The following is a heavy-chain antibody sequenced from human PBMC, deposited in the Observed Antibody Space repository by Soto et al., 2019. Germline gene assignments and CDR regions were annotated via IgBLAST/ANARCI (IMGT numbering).Heavy chain of an antibody. CDR1: GFTFSSYG. D-gene: IGHD2-21*02. J-gene: IGHJ6*02. V-gene: IGHV3-30*18. CDR2: ISYDGSNK. Sequence: GGSLRLSCAASGFTFSSYGMHWVRQAPGKGLEWVAVISYDGSNKYYADSVKGRFTISRDNSKNTLYLQMNSLRAEDTAVYYCAKDVGGGDDYYYYGMDVWGQGTTVTVSS. CDR3: AKDVGGGDDYYYYGMDV.